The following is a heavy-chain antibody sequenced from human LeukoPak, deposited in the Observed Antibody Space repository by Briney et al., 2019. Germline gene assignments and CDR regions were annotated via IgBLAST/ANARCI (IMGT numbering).Heavy chain of an antibody. Sequence: PGGSLRLPCAASGFTFDDYAMHWIRQAPGKGLEWVSYISSSGSTIYYADSVKGRFTISRDNAKNSLYLQMNSLRAEDTAVYYCARDVVYCSSTSCYSGGGFDYWGQGTLVTVSS. CDR1: GFTFDDYA. CDR2: ISSSGSTI. D-gene: IGHD2-2*02. V-gene: IGHV3-11*01. J-gene: IGHJ4*02. CDR3: ARDVVYCSSTSCYSGGGFDY.